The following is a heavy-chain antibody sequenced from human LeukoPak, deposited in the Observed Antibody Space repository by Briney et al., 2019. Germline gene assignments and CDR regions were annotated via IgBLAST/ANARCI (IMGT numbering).Heavy chain of an antibody. J-gene: IGHJ6*02. D-gene: IGHD2/OR15-2a*01. CDR3: ARVPFYGGAYYYYYGMDV. V-gene: IGHV3-21*01. CDR1: GFTFSSYS. CDR2: ISSSSSYI. Sequence: GGSLRLSCAASGFTFSSYSMNWVRQAPGKGLEWVSSISSSSSYIYYADSVKGRFTISRDNAKNSLYLQMNSLRAEDTAVYYCARVPFYGGAYYYYYGMDVWGQGTTVTVSS.